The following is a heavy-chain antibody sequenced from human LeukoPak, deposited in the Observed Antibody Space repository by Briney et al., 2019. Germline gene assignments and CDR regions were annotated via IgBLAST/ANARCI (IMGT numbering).Heavy chain of an antibody. CDR3: AKVPFDWISSTNYYYYMDV. CDR2: ISGTSGST. V-gene: IGHV3-23*01. CDR1: GFTFSSYA. Sequence: PGGSLRLSCAASGFTFSSYAMSWVRQAPGKGLGWVSSISGTSGSTFYADSVQGRFTISRDNSKNTLYLQMNSLRAEDTAVYYCAKVPFDWISSTNYYYYMDVWGKGTTVTVSS. D-gene: IGHD3-9*01. J-gene: IGHJ6*03.